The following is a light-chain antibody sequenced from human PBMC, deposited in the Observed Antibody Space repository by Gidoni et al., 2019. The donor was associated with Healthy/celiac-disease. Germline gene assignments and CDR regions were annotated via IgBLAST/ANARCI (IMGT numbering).Light chain of an antibody. CDR3: SSYTSNSIPVI. CDR2: EVS. V-gene: IGLV2-14*01. Sequence: QSALTQPASVSGSPGQSITISCTGTSSDIGGYNYVSWYQHHPGKAPKLMIYEVSNRPSGVSNRFSGSKSGNTASLTISGLQAEDEADYYCSSYTSNSIPVIFGGGTKLTV. J-gene: IGLJ2*01. CDR1: SSDIGGYNY.